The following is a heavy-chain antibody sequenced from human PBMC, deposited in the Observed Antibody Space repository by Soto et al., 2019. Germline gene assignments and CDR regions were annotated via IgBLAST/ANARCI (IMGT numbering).Heavy chain of an antibody. J-gene: IGHJ6*02. CDR3: ARGPSLEWLLYGSVYYYYGMDG. CDR2: INPSGGST. Sequence: ASVKVSCKASGYTFTSYYMHWVRQAPGQGLEWMGIINPSGGSTSYAQKFQGRVTMTRDTSTSTVYMELSSLRSEDTAVYYCARGPSLEWLLYGSVYYYYGMDGWGQGTTVTVAS. V-gene: IGHV1-46*01. D-gene: IGHD3-3*01. CDR1: GYTFTSYY.